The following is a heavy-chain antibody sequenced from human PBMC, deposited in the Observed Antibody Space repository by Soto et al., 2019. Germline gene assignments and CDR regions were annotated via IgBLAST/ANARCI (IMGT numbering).Heavy chain of an antibody. D-gene: IGHD3-10*01. CDR2: VHYSWGS. V-gene: IGHV4-59*08. CDR3: ARQGFGARHGLVDV. Sequence: QVQLQESGPGLVKPSETLSLSCTVSGGSISSYHWSWIRQTPGKGLEWIGYVHYSWGSNYNPSLKSLIAISPDTSKSQFSLKLTSVTATDTAVYYCARQGFGARHGLVDVWGQVTTVTVSS. CDR1: GGSISSYH. J-gene: IGHJ6*02.